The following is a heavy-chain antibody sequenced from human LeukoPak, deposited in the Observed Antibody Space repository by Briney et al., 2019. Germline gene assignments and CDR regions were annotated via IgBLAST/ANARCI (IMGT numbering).Heavy chain of an antibody. Sequence: GGSLRLSWAASGFTFSSYAMHWVRQAPGKGLEYVSGISSDGGSPFHVNSVKGRFTISRDNSKDTLYLQMGSLSAEDMAVYYCAREYCSGGRCQYYFDYWGQGTLVTVSS. CDR3: AREYCSGGRCQYYFDY. CDR2: ISSDGGSP. CDR1: GFTFSSYA. J-gene: IGHJ4*02. V-gene: IGHV3-64*01. D-gene: IGHD2-15*01.